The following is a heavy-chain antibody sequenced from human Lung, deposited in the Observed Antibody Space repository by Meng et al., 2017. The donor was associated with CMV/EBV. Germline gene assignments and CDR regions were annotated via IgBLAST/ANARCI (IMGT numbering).Heavy chain of an antibody. Sequence: QVQRRQAGPGLVKPPQTLSLTCAISGDSVSSNSAAWNWIRPSPSRGLGGLGRTYYRSKWYNDYAVSVKSRITSNPDTSKNQFSLQLNSVTPEDTAVYYCARGGMGLDYWGQGTLVTVSS. V-gene: IGHV6-1*02. CDR3: ARGGMGLDY. CDR2: TYYRSKWYN. J-gene: IGHJ4*02. D-gene: IGHD3-16*01. CDR1: GDSVSSNSAA.